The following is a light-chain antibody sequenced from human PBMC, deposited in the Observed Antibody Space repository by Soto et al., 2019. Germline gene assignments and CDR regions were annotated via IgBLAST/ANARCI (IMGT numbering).Light chain of an antibody. Sequence: QSALTQPPSASGSPGQSVTISCTGTSSDVGGYNYVSWYQQHPGKAPKVMIYEVSKRPSGVPDRFSGSKSGNTASLTVSGLQAEDEADYYCSSYAGSNLVFVGGTQLTVL. J-gene: IGLJ2*01. CDR1: SSDVGGYNY. CDR3: SSYAGSNLV. CDR2: EVS. V-gene: IGLV2-8*01.